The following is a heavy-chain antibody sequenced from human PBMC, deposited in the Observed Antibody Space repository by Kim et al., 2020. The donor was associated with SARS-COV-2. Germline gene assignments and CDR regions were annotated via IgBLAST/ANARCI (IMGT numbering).Heavy chain of an antibody. V-gene: IGHV3-74*01. CDR1: GFLFSGYW. Sequence: GGSLRLSCAASGFLFSGYWMNWVRQAPGQGLEWVSRINTDGSRTDYADSVKGRFTVSRDNAKNTLYLEMNSRGVEDTAVYYCATLSVVLPWRQGTQVTVSS. J-gene: IGHJ4*02. CDR2: INTDGSRT. CDR3: ATLSVVLP. D-gene: IGHD2-15*01.